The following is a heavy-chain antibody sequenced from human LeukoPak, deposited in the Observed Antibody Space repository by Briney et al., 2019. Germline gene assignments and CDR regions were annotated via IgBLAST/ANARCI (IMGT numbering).Heavy chain of an antibody. CDR2: INHSGSI. D-gene: IGHD6-13*01. V-gene: IGHV4-34*01. J-gene: IGHJ4*02. Sequence: SETLSLTCAVYGGSFSGHYWSWIRQPPGKGLEWIGEINHSGSINYNPSLKSRVTISVDTSKNQFSLKLSSVTAADTAVYYCARGSGSPRIAAAGTDFDYWGQGTLVTVSS. CDR1: GGSFSGHY. CDR3: ARGSGSPRIAAAGTDFDY.